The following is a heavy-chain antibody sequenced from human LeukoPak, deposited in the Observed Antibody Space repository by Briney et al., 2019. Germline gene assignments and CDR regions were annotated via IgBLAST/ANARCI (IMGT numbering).Heavy chain of an antibody. CDR3: ARDWLGYCSGGSCRLDAFDI. D-gene: IGHD2-15*01. CDR1: GYTLTELS. CDR2: FDPEDGET. Sequence: ASVKVSCKVSGYTLTELSMHWVRQAPGKGLEWMGGFDPEDGETIYAQKFQGRVTMTEDTSTDTACMELSSLRSEDTAVYYCARDWLGYCSGGSCRLDAFDIWGQGTMVTVSS. V-gene: IGHV1-24*01. J-gene: IGHJ3*02.